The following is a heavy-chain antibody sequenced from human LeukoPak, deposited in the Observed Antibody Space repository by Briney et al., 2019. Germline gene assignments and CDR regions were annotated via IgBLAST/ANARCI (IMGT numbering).Heavy chain of an antibody. CDR2: ISSSGSTI. CDR3: AREGAVADGWYYYMDV. CDR1: GFTFSDYY. Sequence: PGGSLRLSCAASGFTFSDYYMSWIRQAPGKGLEWVSYISSSGSTIYYADSVKGRFTIPRDNAKNSLYLQMNSLRAEDTAVYYCAREGAVADGWYYYMDVWGKGTTVTVSS. J-gene: IGHJ6*03. V-gene: IGHV3-11*01. D-gene: IGHD6-19*01.